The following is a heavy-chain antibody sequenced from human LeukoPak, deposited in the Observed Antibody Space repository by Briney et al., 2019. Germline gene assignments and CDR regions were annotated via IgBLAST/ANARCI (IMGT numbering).Heavy chain of an antibody. CDR1: GGSISSSSYY. J-gene: IGHJ4*02. CDR3: ARGPSVSGYSYGFDY. V-gene: IGHV4-39*07. D-gene: IGHD5-18*01. Sequence: SETLSLTCTVSGGSISSSSYYWGWIRQPPGKGLEWIGEINHSGSTNYNPSLKSRVTISVDTSKNQFSLKLSSVTAADTAVYYCARGPSVSGYSYGFDYWGQGTLVTVSS. CDR2: INHSGST.